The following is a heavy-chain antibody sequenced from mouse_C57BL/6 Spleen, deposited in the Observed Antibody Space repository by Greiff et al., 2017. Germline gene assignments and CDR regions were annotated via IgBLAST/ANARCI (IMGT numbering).Heavy chain of an antibody. J-gene: IGHJ3*01. CDR3: ATIYYDYDPWFAY. Sequence: QVQLQQSGAELVKPGASVKLSCKASGYTFTSYWMHWVKQRPGQGLEWIGMIHPNSGSTNYNEKFKSKATLTVDKSSSTAYMQLSSLTSEDSAVYYCATIYYDYDPWFAYWGQGTLVTVSA. D-gene: IGHD2-4*01. CDR1: GYTFTSYW. CDR2: IHPNSGST. V-gene: IGHV1-64*01.